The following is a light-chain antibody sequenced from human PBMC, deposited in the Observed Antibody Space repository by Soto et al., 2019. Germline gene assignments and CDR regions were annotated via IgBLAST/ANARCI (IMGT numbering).Light chain of an antibody. J-gene: IGLJ3*02. V-gene: IGLV8-61*01. CDR1: SGSVSINYY. CDR3: VLYMGSGISV. Sequence: QTVVTQEPSFSVSPGGTVTLTCGLSSGSVSINYYPSWYQQTPGQAPRTLIYSTNTRSSGVPDRFSGSILGNKAALTSTGAQADDGSDYYCVLYMGSGISVFGGGTKLTVL. CDR2: STN.